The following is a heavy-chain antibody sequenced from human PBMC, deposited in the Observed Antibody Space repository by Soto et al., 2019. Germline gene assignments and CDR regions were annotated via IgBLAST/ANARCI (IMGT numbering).Heavy chain of an antibody. Sequence: PGGSLRLSCEVSGFTFSMYSMSWVRQSPGKGLEWVAKIPQDGVDGHYADSVKGRFTISRDNGKNSLYLQLNNLRAEDTAVYYSARDHLILPAHDFFYGSDVWGRGATVTVSS. CDR2: IPQDGVDG. D-gene: IGHD2-21*02. J-gene: IGHJ6*02. CDR3: ARDHLILPAHDFFYGSDV. CDR1: GFTFSMYS. V-gene: IGHV3-7*03.